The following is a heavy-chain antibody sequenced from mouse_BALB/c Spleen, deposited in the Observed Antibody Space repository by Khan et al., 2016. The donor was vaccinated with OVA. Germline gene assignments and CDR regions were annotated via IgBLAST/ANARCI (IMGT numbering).Heavy chain of an antibody. J-gene: IGHJ2*01. Sequence: QVQLKQSGPELVRPGVSVKISCKGSGYTFTDYAMHWVKQSHAQSLEWIGLISTYSGNTNYKQKFKGKATMTVDKSSSTAYMELARLTSEDSAVYYCTRPAYDGYYDYWGQGTTLTVSS. CDR1: GYTFTDYA. V-gene: IGHV1S137*01. CDR3: TRPAYDGYYDY. D-gene: IGHD2-3*01. CDR2: ISTYSGNT.